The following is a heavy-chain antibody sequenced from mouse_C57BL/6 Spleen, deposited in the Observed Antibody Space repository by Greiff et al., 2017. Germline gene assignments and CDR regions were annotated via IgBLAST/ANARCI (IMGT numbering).Heavy chain of an antibody. J-gene: IGHJ4*01. Sequence: EVQLQQSGPELVKPGASVKIPCKASGYTFTDYNMDWVKQSHGKSLEWIGDINPNNGGTIYNQKFKGKATLTVDKSSSTAYMELRSLTSEDTAVYYCARESTVVVTRGAMDYWGQGTSVTVSS. CDR2: INPNNGGT. V-gene: IGHV1-18*01. CDR1: GYTFTDYN. D-gene: IGHD1-1*01. CDR3: ARESTVVVTRGAMDY.